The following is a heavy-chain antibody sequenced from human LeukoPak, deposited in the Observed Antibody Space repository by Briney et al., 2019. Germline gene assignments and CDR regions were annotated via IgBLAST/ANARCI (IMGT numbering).Heavy chain of an antibody. Sequence: PSETLSLTCTVSGGSISSGGYYWSWIRQHPGKGLEWIGYIYYSGSTYYNPSLKSRVTISVDTSKNQFSLKLSSVTAADTAVYYCARDRFTMIKREPPIYYYYGMDVWGQGTTVTVSS. CDR1: GGSISSGGYY. D-gene: IGHD3-22*01. J-gene: IGHJ6*02. CDR3: ARDRFTMIKREPPIYYYYGMDV. V-gene: IGHV4-31*03. CDR2: IYYSGST.